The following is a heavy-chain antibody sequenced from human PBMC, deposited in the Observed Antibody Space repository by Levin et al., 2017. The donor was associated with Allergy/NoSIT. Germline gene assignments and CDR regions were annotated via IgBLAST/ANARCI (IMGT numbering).Heavy chain of an antibody. V-gene: IGHV3-33*01. CDR1: GFTFSSYG. D-gene: IGHD6-13*01. Sequence: GESLKISCAASGFTFSSYGMHWVRQAPGKGLEWVAVIWYDGSNKYYADSVKGRFTISRDNSKNTLYLQMNSLRAEDTAVYYCAREGRSYSSSWYGGWFDPWGQGTLVTVSS. CDR2: IWYDGSNK. CDR3: AREGRSYSSSWYGGWFDP. J-gene: IGHJ5*02.